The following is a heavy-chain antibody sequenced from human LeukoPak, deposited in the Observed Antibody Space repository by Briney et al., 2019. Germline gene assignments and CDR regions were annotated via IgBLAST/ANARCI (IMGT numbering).Heavy chain of an antibody. V-gene: IGHV3-23*01. Sequence: PGGSLRLSCAASGFTFSSYAMSWVRQAPGKGLEWVSAISGSGGSTYYADSVKGRFTISRDNSKNTLYLQMNSLRAEDTAVYYCASPFLDYDSSGYYYRGAFDIWGQGTMVTVSS. J-gene: IGHJ3*02. CDR3: ASPFLDYDSSGYYYRGAFDI. D-gene: IGHD3-22*01. CDR2: ISGSGGST. CDR1: GFTFSSYA.